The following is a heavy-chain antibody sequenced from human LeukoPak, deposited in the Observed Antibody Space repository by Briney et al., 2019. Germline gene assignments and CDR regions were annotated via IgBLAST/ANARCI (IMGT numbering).Heavy chain of an antibody. V-gene: IGHV4-39*07. J-gene: IGHJ4*02. Sequence: SETLSLTCTVSGGSISSSSYYWGWIRQPPGKGLEWIGSIYYSGSTYYNPSLKSRVTISVDTSKNQFSLKLSSVTAADTAVYYCARDGYRAALDYWGQGTLVTVSS. CDR3: ARDGYRAALDY. CDR1: GGSISSSSYY. D-gene: IGHD6-6*01. CDR2: IYYSGST.